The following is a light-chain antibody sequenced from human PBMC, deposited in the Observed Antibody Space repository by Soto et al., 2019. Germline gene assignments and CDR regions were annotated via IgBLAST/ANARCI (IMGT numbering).Light chain of an antibody. CDR1: QSVSSN. J-gene: IGKJ1*01. V-gene: IGKV3-15*01. CDR2: GAS. Sequence: IVRTQSPATLSVSPGERATLSCRASQSVSSNLSWYQQKPGQAPRLLIYGASTRATVFPARFSGSGSGTEFTLTINGLQSEDFAIDYCQQYNNWPSTFGQGTQVES. CDR3: QQYNNWPST.